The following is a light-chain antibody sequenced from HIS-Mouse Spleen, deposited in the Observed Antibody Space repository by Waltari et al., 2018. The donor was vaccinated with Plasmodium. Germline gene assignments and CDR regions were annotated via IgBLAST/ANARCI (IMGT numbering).Light chain of an antibody. J-gene: IGLJ2*01. Sequence: QSALTQPASVSGSPGQSITISCTGTSSDVGSYNLVSWYQQHPGKAPKRMIYEVSKRPSGGSNRCSGSKSGNTASLTRSGLQAEDEADYYCCSYAGSSTFVVFGGGTKLTVL. CDR2: EVS. CDR1: SSDVGSYNL. CDR3: CSYAGSSTFVV. V-gene: IGLV2-23*02.